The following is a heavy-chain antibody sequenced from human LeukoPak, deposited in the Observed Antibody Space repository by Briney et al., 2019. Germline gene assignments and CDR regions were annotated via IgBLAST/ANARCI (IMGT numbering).Heavy chain of an antibody. D-gene: IGHD6-13*01. V-gene: IGHV4-59*01. CDR2: IYYSGST. CDR1: GGSISSYY. CDR3: ARSGYSSSWGGQYYFDY. J-gene: IGHJ4*02. Sequence: SETLSLTCTVSGGSISSYYWSWIRQPPGKGLEWIGYIYYSGSTNYNPSLKSRVTISVDTSKNQSSLKLSSVTAADTAVYYCARSGYSSSWGGQYYFDYWGQGTLVTVSS.